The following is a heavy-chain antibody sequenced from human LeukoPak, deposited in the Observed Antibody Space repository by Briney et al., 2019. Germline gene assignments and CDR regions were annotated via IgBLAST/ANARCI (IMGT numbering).Heavy chain of an antibody. D-gene: IGHD4-23*01. V-gene: IGHV3-74*01. CDR3: ARPWSTTVVTPADY. J-gene: IGHJ4*02. Sequence: GGSLRLSCAASGFTFSSYWMHWVRQAPGKGLVWVSRINTDGSSTSYADSVKGRFTISRDNAKNTLYLQMNSLRAEDTAVYYCARPWSTTVVTPADYWGQGILVTVSS. CDR1: GFTFSSYW. CDR2: INTDGSST.